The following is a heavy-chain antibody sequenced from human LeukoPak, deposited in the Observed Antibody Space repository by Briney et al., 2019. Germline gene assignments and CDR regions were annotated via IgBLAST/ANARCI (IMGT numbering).Heavy chain of an antibody. V-gene: IGHV3-23*01. CDR3: AKAGTTKRCTDYGMDV. J-gene: IGHJ6*02. CDR2: ISGSGGST. Sequence: GGSLRLSCAASGFTFSSYAMSWVRQAPGKGLEWVSAISGSGGSTYYVDSVKGRFTISRDNSKNTLYLQMNSLRAEDTAVYYCAKAGTTKRCTDYGMDVWGQGTTVTVSS. CDR1: GFTFSSYA. D-gene: IGHD1-7*01.